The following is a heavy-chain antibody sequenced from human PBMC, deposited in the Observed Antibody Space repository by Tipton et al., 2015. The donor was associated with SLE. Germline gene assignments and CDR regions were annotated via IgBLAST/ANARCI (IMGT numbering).Heavy chain of an antibody. CDR2: IMPMTGTV. J-gene: IGHJ3*02. CDR1: GGTFTNYA. V-gene: IGHV1-69*01. CDR3: ARVFTGRYSDGFDI. D-gene: IGHD3-10*01. Sequence: QSGAEVKKPGSSVKVSCKASGGTFTNYAISWVRQAPGQGLQWMGGIMPMTGTVNYAQKFQGRVTITADESTVTAYMELRSLTSEDTAVYYCARVFTGRYSDGFDIWGQGTMVTVSS.